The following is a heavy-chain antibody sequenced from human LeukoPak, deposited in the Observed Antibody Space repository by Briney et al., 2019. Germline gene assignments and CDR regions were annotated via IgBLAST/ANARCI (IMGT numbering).Heavy chain of an antibody. CDR1: GFTFSSYE. CDR3: AREGYYYGSGSYPYYYGMDV. D-gene: IGHD3-10*01. Sequence: GGSLRLSCAASGFTFSSYEMNWVRQAPGKGLEWVSYISSSGSTIYYADSVKGRFTISRDNAKNSLYLQMNSLRAEDTAVYYCAREGYYYGSGSYPYYYGMDVWGQGTTVTVSS. V-gene: IGHV3-48*03. CDR2: ISSSGSTI. J-gene: IGHJ6*02.